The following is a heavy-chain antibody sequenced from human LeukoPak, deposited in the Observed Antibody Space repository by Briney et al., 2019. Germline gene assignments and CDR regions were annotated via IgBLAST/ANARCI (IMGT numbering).Heavy chain of an antibody. CDR3: ARGGPLYFDY. CDR1: GGSISSGSYY. J-gene: IGHJ4*02. Sequence: SQTLSLTCTVSGGSISSGSYYWSWIRQPAGERLEWIGRIYTSGSTNYNPSLKSRVTISVDTSKNQFSLKLSSVTAADTAVYYCARGGPLYFDYWGQGTLVTVSS. CDR2: IYTSGST. V-gene: IGHV4-61*02.